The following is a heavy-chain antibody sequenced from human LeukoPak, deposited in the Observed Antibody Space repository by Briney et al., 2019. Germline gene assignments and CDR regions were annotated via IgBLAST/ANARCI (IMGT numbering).Heavy chain of an antibody. CDR3: ARPRLIEDYYDSSGYHYVHDAFDI. D-gene: IGHD3-22*01. Sequence: GESLKISCKGSGYSFTSYWIGWVRQMPGKGLEWMGIVYPGDLDTRYSPSFPGQVTISADQDLSTAYLQWSSLTASDTAMYYCARPRLIEDYYDSSGYHYVHDAFDIWGQGTMITVSS. CDR1: GYSFTSYW. CDR2: VYPGDLDT. J-gene: IGHJ3*02. V-gene: IGHV5-51*01.